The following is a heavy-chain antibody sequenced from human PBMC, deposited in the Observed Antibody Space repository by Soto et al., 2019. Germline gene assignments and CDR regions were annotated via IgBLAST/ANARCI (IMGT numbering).Heavy chain of an antibody. CDR2: NSYSGST. D-gene: IGHD1-26*01. CDR3: ARHGGSSSFDY. CDR1: GGSTSSYY. V-gene: IGHV4-59*08. J-gene: IGHJ4*02. Sequence: FETLSLTCTVTGGSTSSYYWSWLRQPPGKGLEWIGYNSYSGSTDYNPSLKSRVTISVDTSKNQFSLKLSSATAADTAVYYCARHGGSSSFDYWGQGTLVTVSS.